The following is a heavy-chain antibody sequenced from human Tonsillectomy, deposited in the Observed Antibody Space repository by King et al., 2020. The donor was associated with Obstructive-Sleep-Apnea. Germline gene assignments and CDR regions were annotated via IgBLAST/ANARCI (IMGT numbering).Heavy chain of an antibody. CDR3: ARASGSYGGFDY. J-gene: IGHJ4*02. Sequence: QLQESGPGLVKPSETLSLTCTVSGGSISSSSYYWGWIRQPPGKGLEWIGSIYYSGSTYYNPSLKSRVTISVDTSKNQFSLKLSSVTAADTAVYYCARASGSYGGFDYWGQGTLVTVSS. CDR2: IYYSGST. CDR1: GGSISSSSYY. V-gene: IGHV4-39*07. D-gene: IGHD1-26*01.